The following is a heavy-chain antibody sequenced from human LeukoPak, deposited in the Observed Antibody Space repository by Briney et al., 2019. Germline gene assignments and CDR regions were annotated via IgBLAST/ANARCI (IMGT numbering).Heavy chain of an antibody. CDR2: MSYDGSSK. CDR1: GFTFSSYA. J-gene: IGHJ4*02. D-gene: IGHD2-2*01. Sequence: GGSLRLSCAASGFTFSSYAMHWVRQAPGKGLEWVAVMSYDGSSKYYADSVKGRFTISRDNFKNTLYLQMNSLRAEDTAVYYCAAYCSSTSCYVGYWGQGTLVTVSS. CDR3: AAYCSSTSCYVGY. V-gene: IGHV3-30-3*01.